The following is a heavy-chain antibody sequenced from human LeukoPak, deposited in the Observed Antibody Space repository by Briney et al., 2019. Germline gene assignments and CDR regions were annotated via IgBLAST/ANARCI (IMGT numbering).Heavy chain of an antibody. V-gene: IGHV3-30*01. J-gene: IGHJ4*02. Sequence: GGSLRLSCAASGFTFSSYAMHWVSQAPGKGLEWVAVISYDGSNKYYADSVKGRFTISRDNSKNTLYLQMNSLRAEDTAVYYCARDRIWGSYGQPCYFDYWGQGTLVTVSS. CDR1: GFTFSSYA. CDR3: ARDRIWGSYGQPCYFDY. D-gene: IGHD3-16*01. CDR2: ISYDGSNK.